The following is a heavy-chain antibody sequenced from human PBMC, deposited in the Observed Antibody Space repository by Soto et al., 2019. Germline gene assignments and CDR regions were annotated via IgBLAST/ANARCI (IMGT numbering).Heavy chain of an antibody. J-gene: IGHJ4*02. D-gene: IGHD6-13*01. Sequence: EVQLLESGGGLVQPGGSLGLSCAASGFTFSNYAMGWVHQTPGKGLEWVSGISVSGGSTYYADSVKGRFTISRDNSKNTLYLQMNSLRAEDTAVYYCARIVVAASATRRGRFDYWGQGTLVTVSS. CDR2: ISVSGGST. V-gene: IGHV3-23*01. CDR3: ARIVVAASATRRGRFDY. CDR1: GFTFSNYA.